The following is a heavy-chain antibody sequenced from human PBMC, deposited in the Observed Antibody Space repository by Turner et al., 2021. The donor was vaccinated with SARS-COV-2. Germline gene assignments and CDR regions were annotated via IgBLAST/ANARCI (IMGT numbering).Heavy chain of an antibody. J-gene: IGHJ6*02. D-gene: IGHD3-10*02. CDR3: ARGAPCWGRLQSPYYGMDV. CDR2: ISSSGSTK. V-gene: IGHV3-48*03. CDR1: GFTFSSYE. Sequence: EVQLVESGGGLVQPGGSLRLSCAASGFTFSSYEMNWVRQAPGKGLGWVSYISSSGSTKYYADSVKGRFTISRDNAKNSLYLQMNSLRAEDTAVYYCARGAPCWGRLQSPYYGMDVWGQGTTVTVSS.